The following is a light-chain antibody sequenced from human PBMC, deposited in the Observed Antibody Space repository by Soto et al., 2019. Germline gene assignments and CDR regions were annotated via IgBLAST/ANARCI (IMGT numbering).Light chain of an antibody. CDR3: QQYDNFPRAIN. J-gene: IGKJ5*01. CDR2: DAS. CDR1: QDISNY. V-gene: IGKV1-33*01. Sequence: DIQMTQSPSSLSASVGDRVTIACQXSQDISNYLHWYQQKPGKAPKLLIYDASNLETGVPSRFSGSGSGTDFTFTISSLQPEDIATYYCQQYDNFPRAINFGQGTRLEIK.